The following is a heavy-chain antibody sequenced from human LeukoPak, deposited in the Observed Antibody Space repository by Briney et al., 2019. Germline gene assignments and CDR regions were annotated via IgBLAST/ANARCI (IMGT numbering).Heavy chain of an antibody. Sequence: ASVKVSCKASGYTFTGYYMHWVRQAPGQGLEWMGWINPNSGGTNYAQKFQGRVTMTRNTSISTAYMELSSLRSEDTAVYYCARLAKNYDSSGYYASYYFDYWGQGTLVTVSS. CDR2: INPNSGGT. CDR1: GYTFTGYY. CDR3: ARLAKNYDSSGYYASYYFDY. D-gene: IGHD3-22*01. V-gene: IGHV1-2*02. J-gene: IGHJ4*02.